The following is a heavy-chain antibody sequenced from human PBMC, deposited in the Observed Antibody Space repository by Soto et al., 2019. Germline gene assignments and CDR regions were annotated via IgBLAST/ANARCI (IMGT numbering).Heavy chain of an antibody. CDR2: ISAYNGNT. CDR1: GYTFTSYG. Sequence: ASVKVSCKASGYTFTSYGISWVRQAPGQGLEWMGWISAYNGNTNYAQKLQGRVTMTTDTSTSTAYMELRSLRSDDTAVYYCARVSSSTYFGSGSYYNYWGQGTLVTVSS. V-gene: IGHV1-18*01. CDR3: ARVSSSTYFGSGSYYNY. D-gene: IGHD3-10*01. J-gene: IGHJ4*02.